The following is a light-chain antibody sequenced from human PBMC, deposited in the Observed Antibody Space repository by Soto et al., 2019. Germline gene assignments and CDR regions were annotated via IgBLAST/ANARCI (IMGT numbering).Light chain of an antibody. CDR1: SSNIGAGYD. CDR3: QSYDSSLSGSRV. J-gene: IGLJ1*01. V-gene: IGLV1-40*01. Sequence: QSALTQPPSVSGAPGQRVTISCTGSSSNIGAGYDVHWYQQIPGSAPRLLIYGNTNRPSGVPDRFSGSQSGTSASLAITGLQAEDEADYYCQSYDSSLSGSRVFGSGTKVTVL. CDR2: GNT.